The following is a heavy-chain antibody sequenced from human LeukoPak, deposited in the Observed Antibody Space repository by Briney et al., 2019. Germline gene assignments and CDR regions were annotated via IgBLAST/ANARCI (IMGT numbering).Heavy chain of an antibody. Sequence: PSETLSLTCTVSGGSISSSSYYWGWIRQPPGKGLEWIGSIYYSGSTYYNPSLKSRVTISVDTSKNQFSLKLSSVTAADTAVYYCARVGGIVGANWFDPWGQGTLVTVSS. J-gene: IGHJ5*02. D-gene: IGHD1-26*01. CDR3: ARVGGIVGANWFDP. V-gene: IGHV4-39*07. CDR1: GGSISSSSYY. CDR2: IYYSGST.